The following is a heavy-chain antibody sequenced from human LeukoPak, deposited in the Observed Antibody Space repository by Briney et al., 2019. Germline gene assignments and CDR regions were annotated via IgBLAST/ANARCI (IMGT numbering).Heavy chain of an antibody. V-gene: IGHV4-39*07. CDR1: GGSIGSSNYY. D-gene: IGHD2-21*01. CDR2: IYYSGTT. J-gene: IGHJ3*02. Sequence: PSETLSLTCTVSGGSIGSSNYYWGWIRQPPGKGLEWVGSIYYSGTTYYNPSLKSRVTISVDTSKNQFSLKLRSVTAADTAVYYCARGVIAGGRWWTLDIWGQGTMVTVSS. CDR3: ARGVIAGGRWWTLDI.